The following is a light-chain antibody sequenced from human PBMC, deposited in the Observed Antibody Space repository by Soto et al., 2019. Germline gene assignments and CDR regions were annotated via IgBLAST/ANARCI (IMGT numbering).Light chain of an antibody. V-gene: IGLV2-14*03. Sequence: QSAPTQPASVSGSPGQSITISCTGTSSDVGAYNYVSWYQHLPVKAPKLIIYDVSNRPSGVSTRFSGSKSGITASLTISGLQAEDEADYYCSSWTTSSTYVFGTGTKVTVL. CDR3: SSWTTSSTYV. CDR2: DVS. J-gene: IGLJ1*01. CDR1: SSDVGAYNY.